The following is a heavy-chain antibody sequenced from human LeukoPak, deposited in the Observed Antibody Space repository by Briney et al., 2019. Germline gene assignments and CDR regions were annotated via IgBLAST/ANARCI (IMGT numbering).Heavy chain of an antibody. Sequence: PGGSLRLSCAASGFTFSSYGMHWVRQAPGKGLEWVSFIRYDGSNKYYADSVKGRFTISRDNSKNTLYLQMNSLRAEDTAVYYCAKDRSGRARYNNWFDPWGQGTLVTVSS. CDR2: IRYDGSNK. CDR3: AKDRSGRARYNNWFDP. J-gene: IGHJ5*02. CDR1: GFTFSSYG. V-gene: IGHV3-30*02. D-gene: IGHD5-18*01.